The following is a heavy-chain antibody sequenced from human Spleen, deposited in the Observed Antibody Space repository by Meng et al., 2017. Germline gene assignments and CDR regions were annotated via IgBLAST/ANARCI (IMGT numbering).Heavy chain of an antibody. Sequence: SETLSLTCAVYGGSFSGYYWSWIRQPPGKGLEWIGEINHSGSTNYNPSLKSRVTISVDTSKNQFSLKLSSVTAADMAVYYCASGISAAGTGPFDYWGQGTLVTVSS. CDR2: INHSGST. J-gene: IGHJ4*02. V-gene: IGHV4-34*01. CDR1: GGSFSGYY. CDR3: ASGISAAGTGPFDY. D-gene: IGHD6-13*01.